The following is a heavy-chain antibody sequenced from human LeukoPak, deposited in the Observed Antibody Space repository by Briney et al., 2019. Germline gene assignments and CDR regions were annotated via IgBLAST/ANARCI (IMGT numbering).Heavy chain of an antibody. V-gene: IGHV4-34*01. CDR1: GGSFSGHY. CDR2: INHSGST. J-gene: IGHJ1*01. Sequence: SETLSLTCAVYGGSFSGHYWSWIRQPPGKGLEWIGEINHSGSTNYNPSLKSRVTISVDPSKNQFSLKLSSVTAADTAVYYCARGPLGSYYYDSSGTHREYFQHWGQGTLVTVSS. D-gene: IGHD3-22*01. CDR3: ARGPLGSYYYDSSGTHREYFQH.